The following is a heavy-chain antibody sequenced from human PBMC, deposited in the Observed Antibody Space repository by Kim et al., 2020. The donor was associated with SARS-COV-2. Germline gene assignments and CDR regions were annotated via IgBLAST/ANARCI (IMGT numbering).Heavy chain of an antibody. J-gene: IGHJ6*01. V-gene: IGHV1-69*04. CDR3: ARDGRYYYGSGSSSPYYYYYYGRDV. D-gene: IGHD3-10*01. CDR1: GGTFSSYA. Sequence: SVKVFCKASGGTFSSYAISWVRQAPGQGLEWMGRIIPILGIANYAQKFQGRVTITADKSTSTAYMELSSLRSEDTAVYYCARDGRYYYGSGSSSPYYYYYYGRDVWGQGTPVTVAS. CDR2: IIPILGIA.